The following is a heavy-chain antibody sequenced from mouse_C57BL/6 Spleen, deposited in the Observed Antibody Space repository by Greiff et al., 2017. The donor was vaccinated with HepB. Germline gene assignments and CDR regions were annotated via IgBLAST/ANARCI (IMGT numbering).Heavy chain of an antibody. D-gene: IGHD2-10*01. Sequence: QVQLQQPGAELVKPGASVKLSCKASGYTFTSYWMQWVQQRPGQGLEWIGEIDPSDSYTNYNQKFKGKATLTVDTSSSTAYMQLSSLTSEDSAVYYCARRAYYGSFAYWGQGTLVTVSA. J-gene: IGHJ3*01. V-gene: IGHV1-50*01. CDR1: GYTFTSYW. CDR3: ARRAYYGSFAY. CDR2: IDPSDSYT.